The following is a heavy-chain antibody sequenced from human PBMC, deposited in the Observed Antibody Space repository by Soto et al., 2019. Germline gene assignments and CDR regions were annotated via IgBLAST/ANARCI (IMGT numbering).Heavy chain of an antibody. CDR3: ASYTAYLDY. Sequence: QVQLVQSGAEVKNSGASVKVSCKASGYTFTSYGFSWVRQAPGQGLEWMGWISASNGNTNYAQKLQGRVTMTTDTSTGTAYMELSSLRSEDTAVYYCASYTAYLDYWGQGTLVTVSS. J-gene: IGHJ4*02. CDR2: ISASNGNT. V-gene: IGHV1-18*01. CDR1: GYTFTSYG. D-gene: IGHD5-18*01.